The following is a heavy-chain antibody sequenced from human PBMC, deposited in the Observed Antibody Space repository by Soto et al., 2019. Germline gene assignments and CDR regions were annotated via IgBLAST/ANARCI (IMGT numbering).Heavy chain of an antibody. Sequence: ASVKVSCKASGGTFSSYAISWVRQAPGQGLEWMGGIIPIFGTANYAQKFQGRVTITADKSTSTAYMELSSLRSEDTAVYYCASGRSYYYYYCGMDVWGQGTTVTVYS. J-gene: IGHJ6*02. V-gene: IGHV1-69*06. CDR1: GGTFSSYA. CDR2: IIPIFGTA. CDR3: ASGRSYYYYYCGMDV.